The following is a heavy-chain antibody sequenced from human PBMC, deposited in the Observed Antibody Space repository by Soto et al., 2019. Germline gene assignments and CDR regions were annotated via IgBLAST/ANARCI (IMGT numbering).Heavy chain of an antibody. Sequence: PSETLSLTCTVSGGSISSSSYYWGWIRQPPGKGLEWIGSIYYSGSTYYNPSLKSRVTISVDTSKNRFSLKLSSVTAADTAVYYCASTYYYDSSGPNWFDPWGQGTLVTVS. CDR1: GGSISSSSYY. J-gene: IGHJ5*02. D-gene: IGHD3-22*01. CDR3: ASTYYYDSSGPNWFDP. V-gene: IGHV4-39*01. CDR2: IYYSGST.